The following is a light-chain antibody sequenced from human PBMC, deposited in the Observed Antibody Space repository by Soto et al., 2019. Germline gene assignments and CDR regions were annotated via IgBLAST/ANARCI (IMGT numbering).Light chain of an antibody. Sequence: DIQMTQSPSSMSASVGDRVTITCRASQGISNSLAWYQQKQGKVPKLLIYTASTLKSWVPSRFSGRGFGTDFTLTITSLQPEDVATYDCQKYNSAPLTFGGGTKVEIK. V-gene: IGKV1-27*01. J-gene: IGKJ4*01. CDR3: QKYNSAPLT. CDR1: QGISNS. CDR2: TAS.